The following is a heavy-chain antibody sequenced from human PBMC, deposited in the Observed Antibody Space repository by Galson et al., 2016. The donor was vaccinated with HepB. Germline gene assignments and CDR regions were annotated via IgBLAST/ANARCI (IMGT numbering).Heavy chain of an antibody. CDR2: ISYSWNT. V-gene: IGHV4-31*03. D-gene: IGHD1-1*01. CDR1: GGSISSGSYF. J-gene: IGHJ5*02. Sequence: TLSLTCTVSGGSISSGSYFWGWVRQHPGKGLEWIGYISYSWNTHYNPSLRSRVIISADTPKNQFSLKVNSATAADTAVYFCARQYNMIFDPWGQGTLVTVSS. CDR3: ARQYNMIFDP.